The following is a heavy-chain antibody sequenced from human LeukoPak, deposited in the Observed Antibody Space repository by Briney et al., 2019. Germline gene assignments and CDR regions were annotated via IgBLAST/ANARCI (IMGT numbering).Heavy chain of an antibody. CDR3: AKLSGYPGAY. Sequence: GGSLRLSCAASGFTFSSYAMSWVRQAPGKGLEWVSDITGGGGSTYYVDSVKGRFTISRDNSKNTLYLQMNSLRAEDTAVYFCAKLSGYPGAYWGQGTLVTVSS. CDR1: GFTFSSYA. V-gene: IGHV3-23*01. J-gene: IGHJ4*02. CDR2: ITGGGGST. D-gene: IGHD3-22*01.